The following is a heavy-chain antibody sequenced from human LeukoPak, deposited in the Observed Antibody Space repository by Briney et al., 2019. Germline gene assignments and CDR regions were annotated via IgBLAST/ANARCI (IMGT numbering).Heavy chain of an antibody. J-gene: IGHJ4*02. Sequence: GGSLRLSCAASGFTFSSYGMHWVRQAPGKGLEWVAFIRYDGSNKYYADSVKGRFTISRDNSKNTLYLQMNSLRAEDTAVYYCAREGDYYDSSGYSLGYWGQGTLVTVSS. CDR3: AREGDYYDSSGYSLGY. D-gene: IGHD3-22*01. V-gene: IGHV3-30*02. CDR2: IRYDGSNK. CDR1: GFTFSSYG.